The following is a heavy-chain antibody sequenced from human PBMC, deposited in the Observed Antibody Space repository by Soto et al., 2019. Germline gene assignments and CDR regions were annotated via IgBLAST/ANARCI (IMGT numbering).Heavy chain of an antibody. CDR3: AREPATAKPEGVDF. CDR1: GYTFSDYY. D-gene: IGHD1-1*01. V-gene: IGHV1-2*02. J-gene: IGHJ4*02. Sequence: ASVKVSCKASGYTFSDYYIHWVRQAPGQGLEWMGWINPNSGGTKYAPKFQGGVTMTRDTSITTAYMELSRPRSGDTAVYYCAREPATAKPEGVDFWGQGTLVTVSS. CDR2: INPNSGGT.